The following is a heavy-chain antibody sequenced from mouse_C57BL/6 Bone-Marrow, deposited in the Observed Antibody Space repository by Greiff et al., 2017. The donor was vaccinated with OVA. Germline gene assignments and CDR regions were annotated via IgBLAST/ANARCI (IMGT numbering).Heavy chain of an antibody. CDR2: ISSGSSTI. V-gene: IGHV5-17*01. CDR3: ARPYGIRVAY. Sequence: EVKLMESGGGLVKPGGSLKLSCAASGFTFSDYGMHWVRQAPEKGLEWVAYISSGSSTIYYADTVKGRFTISRDNAKNTLFLQMTSLRSEDTAMYYCARPYGIRVAYWGQGTLVTVSA. CDR1: GFTFSDYG. J-gene: IGHJ3*01. D-gene: IGHD2-10*02.